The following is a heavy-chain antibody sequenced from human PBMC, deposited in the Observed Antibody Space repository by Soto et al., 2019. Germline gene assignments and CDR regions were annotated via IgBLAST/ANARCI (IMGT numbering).Heavy chain of an antibody. V-gene: IGHV4-31*03. CDR3: ARDGRIQLWLSNSLYGMDV. D-gene: IGHD5-18*01. CDR1: GGSISSGGYY. CDR2: IYYSGST. J-gene: IGHJ6*02. Sequence: QVQLQESGPGLVKPSQTLSLTCTVSGGSISSGGYYWSWIRQHPEKGLEWIGYIYYSGSTYYNPSLKSRVTISVDTSKNQFSLKLSSVTAADTAVYYCARDGRIQLWLSNSLYGMDVWGQGTTVTVSS.